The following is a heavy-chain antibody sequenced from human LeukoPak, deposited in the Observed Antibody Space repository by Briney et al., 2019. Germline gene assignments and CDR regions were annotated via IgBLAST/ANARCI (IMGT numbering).Heavy chain of an antibody. CDR1: GGSISSSSYY. V-gene: IGHV4-39*01. Sequence: SETLSLTCTVSGGSISSSSYYWGWIRQPPGKGLEWIGSIYYSGSTYYNPSLKSRVTISVDTSKNQFSLKLSSVTAADTAVYYCATGVAQWLMPLFGYWGQGTLATVSS. CDR3: ATGVAQWLMPLFGY. J-gene: IGHJ4*02. D-gene: IGHD6-19*01. CDR2: IYYSGST.